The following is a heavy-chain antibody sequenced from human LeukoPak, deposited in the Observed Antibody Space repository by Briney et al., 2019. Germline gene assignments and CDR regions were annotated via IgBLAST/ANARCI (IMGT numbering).Heavy chain of an antibody. V-gene: IGHV1-2*02. D-gene: IGHD1-26*01. CDR1: GYTFTGYY. CDR2: INPNSGGT. Sequence: GASVTVSCTASGYTFTGYYMHWVRQAPGQGLEWMGWINPNSGGTNYAQKFQGRVTMTRDTSISTAYMELSRLRSDDTAVYYCASGASYQYYYYYGMDVWGQGTTVTVSS. J-gene: IGHJ6*02. CDR3: ASGASYQYYYYYGMDV.